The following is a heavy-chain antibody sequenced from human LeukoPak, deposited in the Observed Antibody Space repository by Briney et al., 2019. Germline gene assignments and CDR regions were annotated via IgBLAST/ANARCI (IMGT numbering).Heavy chain of an antibody. J-gene: IGHJ4*02. CDR3: ARDGGGGGYCSGGSCLKPY. CDR2: ISSSSSYI. D-gene: IGHD2-15*01. V-gene: IGHV3-21*01. CDR1: GFTFSSYS. Sequence: TGGSLRLSCAASGFTFSSYSMNWVRQAPGKGLEWVSSISSSSSYIYYADSVKGRFTISRDNAKNSLYLQMNSLRAEDTAVYYCARDGGGGGYCSGGSCLKPYWGQGTLVTVSS.